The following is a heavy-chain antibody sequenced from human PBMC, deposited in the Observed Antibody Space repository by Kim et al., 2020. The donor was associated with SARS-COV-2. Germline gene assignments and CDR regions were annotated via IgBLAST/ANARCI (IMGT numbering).Heavy chain of an antibody. J-gene: IGHJ4*02. CDR2: ISGSGGST. CDR3: AKGSTGYSYGCGY. V-gene: IGHV3-23*01. Sequence: GGSLRLSCAASGFTFSSYAMSWVRQAPGKGLEWVSAISGSGGSTSSADSVKGRFTISRDNSKNTLYLQMNSLRAEDTAVYYCAKGSTGYSYGCGYWGQGTLVNVSS. D-gene: IGHD5-18*01. CDR1: GFTFSSYA.